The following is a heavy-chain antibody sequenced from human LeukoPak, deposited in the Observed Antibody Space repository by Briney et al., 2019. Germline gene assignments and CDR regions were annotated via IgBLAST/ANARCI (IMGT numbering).Heavy chain of an antibody. J-gene: IGHJ4*02. CDR3: ARLGLNIIRGDFDY. CDR2: IYPGDSDT. Sequence: GESLKISCKGSGYSFTSYWIAWVRQMPGKGLEWMGIIYPGDSDTRYSPSFQGQVTISADKSINTTYLQWSSLKASDTAMYYCARLGLNIIRGDFDYWGQGTLVTVSS. D-gene: IGHD3-10*01. CDR1: GYSFTSYW. V-gene: IGHV5-51*01.